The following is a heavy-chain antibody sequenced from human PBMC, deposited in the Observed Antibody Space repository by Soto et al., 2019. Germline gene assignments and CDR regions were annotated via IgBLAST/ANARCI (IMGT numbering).Heavy chain of an antibody. Sequence: EVQLVESGGGLVQPGGSLRLSCAASGFTFSSYWMSWVRQAPGKGLEWVANIKQDGSEKYYVDSVKGRFTISRDNAKNSLYLQMNSLRAEDTAVYYCARRGDTLYGRGGFDYWGQGTLVTVSS. CDR3: ARRGDTLYGRGGFDY. D-gene: IGHD3-10*01. CDR1: GFTFSSYW. CDR2: IKQDGSEK. V-gene: IGHV3-7*03. J-gene: IGHJ4*02.